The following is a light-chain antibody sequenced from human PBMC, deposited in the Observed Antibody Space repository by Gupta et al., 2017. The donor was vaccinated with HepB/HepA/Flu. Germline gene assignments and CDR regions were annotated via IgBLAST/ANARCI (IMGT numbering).Light chain of an antibody. V-gene: IGKV3-20*01. CDR2: GAT. J-gene: IGKJ2*04. CDR1: QSVSSNY. Sequence: EIVLTQSPGTLSLSPGERATLSCRASQSVSSNYLAWYQQKPGQAPRLLIYGATSRATGIPDRCSGSGSETDFTLTISRLEPEDFAMYYCQQYGSSPCSFGQGTKLEIK. CDR3: QQYGSSPCS.